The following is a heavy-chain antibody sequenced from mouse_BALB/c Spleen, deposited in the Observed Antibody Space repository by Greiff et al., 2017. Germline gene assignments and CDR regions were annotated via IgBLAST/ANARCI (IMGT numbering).Heavy chain of an antibody. Sequence: VQLQQSGTVLARPGASVKMSCKASGYTFTSYWMHWVKQRPGQGLEWIGAIYPGNSDTSYNQKFKGKAKLTAVTSTSTAYMELSSLTNEDSAVYYCTRYRYDYYYAMDYWGQGTSVTVSS. CDR1: GYTFTSYW. D-gene: IGHD2-14*01. CDR2: IYPGNSDT. CDR3: TRYRYDYYYAMDY. V-gene: IGHV1-5*01. J-gene: IGHJ4*01.